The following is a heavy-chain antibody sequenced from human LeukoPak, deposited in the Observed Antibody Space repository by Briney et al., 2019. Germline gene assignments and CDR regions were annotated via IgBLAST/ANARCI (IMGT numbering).Heavy chain of an antibody. CDR3: ARAMTTVVTSPYYFDY. D-gene: IGHD4-23*01. CDR2: ISGSGGST. V-gene: IGHV3-23*01. J-gene: IGHJ4*02. CDR1: GFTFSSYA. Sequence: QPGGPLRLSCAASGFTFSSYAMSWVRQAPGKGLEWVSAISGSGGSTYYADSVKGRFTISRDNSKNTLYLQMNSLRAEDTAVYYCARAMTTVVTSPYYFDYWGQGTLVTVSS.